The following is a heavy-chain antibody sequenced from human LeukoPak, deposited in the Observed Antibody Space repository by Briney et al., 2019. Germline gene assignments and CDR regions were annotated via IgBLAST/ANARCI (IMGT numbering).Heavy chain of an antibody. CDR3: ARGEVVPAAEGGWFDP. D-gene: IGHD2-2*01. J-gene: IGHJ5*02. CDR2: ISAYNSNT. CDR1: GYTFTSYG. V-gene: IGHV1-18*01. Sequence: ASVKVSCKASGYTFTSYGISWVRQAPGQGLEWMGWISAYNSNTNYAQKLQGRVTMTTDTSTSTAYMELRSLRSDDTAVYYCARGEVVPAAEGGWFDPWGQGTLVTVSS.